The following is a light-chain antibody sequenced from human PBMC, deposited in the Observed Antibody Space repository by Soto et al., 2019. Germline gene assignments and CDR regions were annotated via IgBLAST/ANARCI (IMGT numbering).Light chain of an antibody. V-gene: IGKV3-20*01. CDR1: QSFSSSY. Sequence: MVLTLSPGTLSLSPGERATLSWRAIQSFSSSYLAWYQQKPGQAPRLLIYGASSRATGIPGRFSGSGSGTEFTLTISRLEPEDFAVYYCQQYGSSLTWTFGQGTKVDIK. J-gene: IGKJ1*01. CDR2: GAS. CDR3: QQYGSSLTWT.